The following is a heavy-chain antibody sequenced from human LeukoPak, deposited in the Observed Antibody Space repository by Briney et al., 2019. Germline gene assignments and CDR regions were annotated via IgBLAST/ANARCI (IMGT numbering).Heavy chain of an antibody. CDR1: GGSISSYY. CDR3: ARVEVGATSDAFDI. CDR2: IYYSGST. D-gene: IGHD1-26*01. Sequence: SETLSLTCTVSGGSISSYYWSWIRQPPGKGLEWIGYIYYSGSTNYNPSLKSRVTKLVDTSKNQFSLKLSSVTAADTAVYYCARVEVGATSDAFDIWGQGTMVTVSS. J-gene: IGHJ3*02. V-gene: IGHV4-59*01.